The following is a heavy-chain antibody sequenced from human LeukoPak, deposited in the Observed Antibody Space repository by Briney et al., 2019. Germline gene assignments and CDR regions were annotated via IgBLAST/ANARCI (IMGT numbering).Heavy chain of an antibody. CDR3: ARVDSGRYYGHDY. D-gene: IGHD1-26*01. J-gene: IGHJ4*02. Sequence: ASVKVSCKASGYILRNYDMSWVRQAPGQGLEWMGWISVYNGNTNYPQKFQGRVTMTTDTSTNTAYMDLRSLRSDDTAMYYCARVDSGRYYGHDYWGQGTLVTVTS. CDR2: ISVYNGNT. V-gene: IGHV1-18*01. CDR1: GYILRNYD.